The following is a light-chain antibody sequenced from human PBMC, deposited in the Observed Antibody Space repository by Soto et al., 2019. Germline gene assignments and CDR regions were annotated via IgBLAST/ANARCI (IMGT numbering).Light chain of an antibody. CDR3: RSYTTSSTPHSV. V-gene: IGLV2-14*03. CDR2: DVS. CDR1: SSDVGGYNS. Sequence: QSALTQPASVSGSPGQSITISCTGTSSDVGGYNSVSWYQHHPGKAPKLMIFDVSDRPSGVSSRFSGSKSGNTASLTISGLQAEDEADYYCRSYTTSSTPHSVFGPGTKGHRP. J-gene: IGLJ1*01.